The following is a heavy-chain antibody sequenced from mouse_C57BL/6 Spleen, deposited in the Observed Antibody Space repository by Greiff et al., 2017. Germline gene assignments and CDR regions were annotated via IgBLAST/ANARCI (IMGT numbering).Heavy chain of an antibody. CDR2: IDPSDSYT. D-gene: IGHD1-1*01. Sequence: VQLQQPGAELVMPGASVKLSCKASGYTFTSYWMHWVKQRPGQGLEWIGEIDPSDSYTNYNQKLKGKSTLTVDNSSSTAYMQLSSLTSEYAAVYYWARGYYGSRGAWFAYWGQGTLVTVSA. V-gene: IGHV1-69*01. CDR3: ARGYYGSRGAWFAY. J-gene: IGHJ3*01. CDR1: GYTFTSYW.